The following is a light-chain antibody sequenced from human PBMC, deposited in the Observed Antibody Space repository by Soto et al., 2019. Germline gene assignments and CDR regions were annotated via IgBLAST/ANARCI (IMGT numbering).Light chain of an antibody. CDR2: RIN. J-gene: IGLJ3*02. V-gene: IGLV1-47*01. Sequence: QPVLTQPPSASGTPGQRVTISCSGSSYNIGSNYVYWYQQLPGTAPKLLIYRINQRPSGVPDRFSGSKSGTSASLAISGLRSEDEADYYCATWDDSLSGPVFGGGTKLTVL. CDR1: SYNIGSNY. CDR3: ATWDDSLSGPV.